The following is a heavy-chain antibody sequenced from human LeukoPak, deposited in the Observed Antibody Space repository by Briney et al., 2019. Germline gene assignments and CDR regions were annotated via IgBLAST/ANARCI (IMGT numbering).Heavy chain of an antibody. J-gene: IGHJ4*02. Sequence: GGSLRLSCAASGFTFSSYSMNWVRQAPGKGLEWVSSISSSSSCIYYADSVKGRFTISRDNAKNSLYLQMNSLRAEDTAVYYCARAELVRSFAYWGQGTLVTVSS. CDR1: GFTFSSYS. V-gene: IGHV3-21*01. D-gene: IGHD3-10*01. CDR2: ISSSSSCI. CDR3: ARAELVRSFAY.